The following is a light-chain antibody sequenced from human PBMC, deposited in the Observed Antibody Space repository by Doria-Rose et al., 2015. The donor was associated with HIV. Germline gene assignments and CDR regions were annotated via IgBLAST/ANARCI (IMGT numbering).Light chain of an antibody. V-gene: IGKV4-1*01. CDR3: QQYYDTPS. CDR1: QSLLYTSNHY. J-gene: IGKJ3*01. CDR2: WVS. Sequence: QSPESLGMSLCESATLICKSNQSLLYTSNHYLAWYQQKPGQPPKLLIYWVSTRQSEVPARFSGSGSWTDFTLTISSLEAEDVAVYYCQQYYDTPSFGPGTTVDIK.